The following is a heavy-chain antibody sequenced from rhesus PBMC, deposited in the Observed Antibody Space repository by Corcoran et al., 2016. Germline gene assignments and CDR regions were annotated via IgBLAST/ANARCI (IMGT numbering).Heavy chain of an antibody. CDR3: ASNIVAATFDN. J-gene: IGHJ4*01. CDR1: VASVSGDW. V-gene: IGHV4-80*01. D-gene: IGHD2-39*01. Sequence: QVQLQESGPGLVKPSETLSLTCAVPVASVSGDWLTWFPHAPGKGLEWIGEINGNSGTTNYNPSLNSRVTISKDVSNNQLSLKLNSVTAADTAVYYCASNIVAATFDNWGQGVLVTVSS. CDR2: INGNSGTT.